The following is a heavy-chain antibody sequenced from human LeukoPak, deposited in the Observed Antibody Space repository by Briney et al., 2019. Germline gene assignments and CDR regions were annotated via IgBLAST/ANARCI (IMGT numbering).Heavy chain of an antibody. V-gene: IGHV4-39*07. Sequence: PSETLSLTCTVSGGSISSSSYYWGWIRQPPGKGLEWIGSIYYSGSTYYNPSLKSRVTISVDTSKNQFSLKLSSVTAADTAVYYCWAGDYGKINYYYYYYMDVWGKGTTVTVSS. J-gene: IGHJ6*03. CDR3: WAGDYGKINYYYYYYMDV. D-gene: IGHD4-17*01. CDR1: GGSISSSSYY. CDR2: IYYSGST.